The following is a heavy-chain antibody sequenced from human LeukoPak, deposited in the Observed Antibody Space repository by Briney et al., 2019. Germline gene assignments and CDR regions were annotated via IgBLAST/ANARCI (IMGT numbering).Heavy chain of an antibody. D-gene: IGHD5-12*01. CDR1: GGSISSYY. CDR3: ARSGSDSRYYFGMDV. CDR2: IYYSGST. J-gene: IGHJ6*02. Sequence: SETLSLTCTVSGGSISSYYWSWIRQPPGGGLEWIGYIYYSGSTNYNPSLKRRFTISLDTSKSQFSLKLRSVTAADTAVYYCARSGSDSRYYFGMDVWGQGTTVTVSS. V-gene: IGHV4-59*01.